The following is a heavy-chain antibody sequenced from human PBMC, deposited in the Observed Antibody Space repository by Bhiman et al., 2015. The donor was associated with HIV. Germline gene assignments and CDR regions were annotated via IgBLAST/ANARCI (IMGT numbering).Heavy chain of an antibody. J-gene: IGHJ4*02. CDR3: AGGGSCDF. V-gene: IGHV3-48*03. CDR1: GFTFSTYE. Sequence: VQLVESGGGVVQPGRSLRLSCAASGFTFSTYEMNWVRQAPGKGLEWVSYISPSGRTIYYADSVKGRFTISRDNAKKSLYLQMNSLSVDDTAVYYCAGGGSCDFWGQGTLVTVSS. CDR2: ISPSGRTI. D-gene: IGHD2-15*01.